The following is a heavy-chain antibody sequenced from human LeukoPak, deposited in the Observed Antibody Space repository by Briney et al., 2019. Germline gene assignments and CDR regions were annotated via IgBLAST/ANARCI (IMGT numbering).Heavy chain of an antibody. D-gene: IGHD3-9*01. Sequence: GGSLRLSCAASGFALTGYSMNWVRQAPGKGLEWVSSISSSSVSISYAHSVRGRFIISRDNAKNSVYLQMNSLRAEDTAVYYCARFSDGDILTGYYSSNAFDIWGQGTMVTVSS. J-gene: IGHJ3*02. V-gene: IGHV3-21*01. CDR2: ISSSSVSI. CDR1: GFALTGYS. CDR3: ARFSDGDILTGYYSSNAFDI.